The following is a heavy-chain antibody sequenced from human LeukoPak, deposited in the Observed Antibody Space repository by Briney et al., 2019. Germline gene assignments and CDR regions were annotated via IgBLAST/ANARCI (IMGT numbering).Heavy chain of an antibody. D-gene: IGHD6-19*01. CDR2: ISGSGGGT. V-gene: IGHV3-23*01. CDR3: AKTTTGYSSGRYPGWPVDY. J-gene: IGHJ4*02. CDR1: GFTFSSYA. Sequence: GGSLRLSCAASGFTFSSYAVSWVRQAPGKGLEGVSAISGSGGGTYYADSVKGRFTISRDNSKNTLYLQMNSLSTEDTAVYYCAKTTTGYSSGRYPGWPVDYWGQGTPVTVSS.